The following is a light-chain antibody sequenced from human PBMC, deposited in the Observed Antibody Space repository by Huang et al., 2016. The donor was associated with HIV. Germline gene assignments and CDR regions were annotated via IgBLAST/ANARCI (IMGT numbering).Light chain of an antibody. J-gene: IGKJ4*01. V-gene: IGKV3-15*01. CDR3: QQYSNWPPLT. Sequence: EIVMTQSPATLSVSPGERATLSCRASQNVSINLACYQQNPGQLPRLLIYGAFTRATGIPARCRGSGSETEFALTISSLQSGDSAVYYCQQYSNWPPLTFGGGTKVEI. CDR1: QNVSIN. CDR2: GAF.